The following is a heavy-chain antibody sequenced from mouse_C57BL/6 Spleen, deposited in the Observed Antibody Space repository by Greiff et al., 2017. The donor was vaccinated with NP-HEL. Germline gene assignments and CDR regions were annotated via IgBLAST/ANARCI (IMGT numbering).Heavy chain of an antibody. CDR3: ARSYDGYPYYAMDY. CDR2: IWWDDDK. CDR1: GFSLSTFGMG. V-gene: IGHV8-8*01. J-gene: IGHJ4*01. D-gene: IGHD2-3*01. Sequence: QVTLKESGPGILQPSQTLSLTCSFSGFSLSTFGMGVGWIRQPSGKGLEWLAHIWWDDDKYYNPALKSRLTISKDTSKNQVFLKIANVDTADTATYYCARSYDGYPYYAMDYWGQGTSVTVSS.